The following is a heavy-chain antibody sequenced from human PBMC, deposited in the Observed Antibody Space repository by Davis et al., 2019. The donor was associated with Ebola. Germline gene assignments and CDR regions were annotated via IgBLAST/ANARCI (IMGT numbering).Heavy chain of an antibody. Sequence: SVKVSCKASGGTFSSYAISWVRQAPGQGLEWMGGIIPIFCTANYAQRFQGRVTITADESRTTAYMELSSLRSEDTAVYYCARDRYSDGSGYFFEQSHWGQGTLVTVSS. J-gene: IGHJ4*02. CDR1: GGTFSSYA. D-gene: IGHD3-22*01. CDR2: IIPIFCTA. V-gene: IGHV1-69*13. CDR3: ARDRYSDGSGYFFEQSH.